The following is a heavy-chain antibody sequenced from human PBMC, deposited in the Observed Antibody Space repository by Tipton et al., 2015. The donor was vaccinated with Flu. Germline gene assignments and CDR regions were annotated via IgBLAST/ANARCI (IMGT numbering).Heavy chain of an antibody. D-gene: IGHD3-3*01. CDR2: ISSSGDGI. Sequence: QLVQSGGGLVRPGGSLRLSCVASGFTFSSYEMNWVRQAPGKGLEWIAKISSSGDGIYYADSVMGRFTVSRDNGKNSLFLEINRLRDEDTAVYYCARWRFFDYWGQGTLVTVSS. CDR1: GFTFSSYE. CDR3: ARWRFFDY. V-gene: IGHV3-48*03. J-gene: IGHJ4*02.